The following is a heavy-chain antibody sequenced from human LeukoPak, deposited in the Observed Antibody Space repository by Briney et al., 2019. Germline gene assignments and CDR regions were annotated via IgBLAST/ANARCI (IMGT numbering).Heavy chain of an antibody. CDR3: VVGGSPGY. CDR1: GLAFSAYK. CDR2: ISTDGYTT. J-gene: IGHJ4*02. V-gene: IGHV3-74*01. D-gene: IGHD2-15*01. Sequence: HTGGSLRLSCAASGLAFSAYKMHWVRQAPGKGLVWVSRISTDGYTTDYADFVQGRFTASRDNTKNTWSLEMNSLRAEDTAVYYCVVGGSPGYWGQGTLVTVSS.